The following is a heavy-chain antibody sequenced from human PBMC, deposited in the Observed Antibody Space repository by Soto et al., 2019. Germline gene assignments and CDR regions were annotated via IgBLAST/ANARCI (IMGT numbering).Heavy chain of an antibody. CDR1: GFTFSNYW. Sequence: EVQLVESGGGLVQPGGSLRLSCAASGFTFSNYWMSWVRQAPGKGLEWVANIKQDGSEKYYVDSVKGRFTISRDNAKNLLYLQMNSLRAEDTAVYYCARDRGDYDFWSGYSSALDIWGQGTMVTVSS. CDR2: IKQDGSEK. V-gene: IGHV3-7*05. D-gene: IGHD3-3*01. CDR3: ARDRGDYDFWSGYSSALDI. J-gene: IGHJ3*02.